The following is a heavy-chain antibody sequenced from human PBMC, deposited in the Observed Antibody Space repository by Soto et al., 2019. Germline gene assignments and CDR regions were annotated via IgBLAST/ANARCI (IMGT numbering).Heavy chain of an antibody. D-gene: IGHD1-7*01. CDR3: VTERRNYEFAY. J-gene: IGHJ4*02. CDR1: GFTFSTFG. Sequence: QVQLVESGGGVVQPGRSLRLSCAASGFTFSTFGMHWVRQSPGKGLEWVAVIWNGRNSEDYADSVKGRFTISRDNSRTTLYLQMNSLRAEDTDMYYCVTERRNYEFAYWGQGILVTVSP. V-gene: IGHV3-33*01. CDR2: IWNGRNSE.